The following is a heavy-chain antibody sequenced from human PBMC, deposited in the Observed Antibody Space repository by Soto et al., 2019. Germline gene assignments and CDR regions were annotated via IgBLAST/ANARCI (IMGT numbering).Heavy chain of an antibody. Sequence: EVQLVESGGGLVQPGGSLRLSCAASGLSFNTYEMNWVRQAPGKGLEWVSYISSSGSTIYYAESVKGRFTVSRNNGKNSLYLQMNSLRAEDTAVYYCAYGGSCDYWGQGTQVTVSS. J-gene: IGHJ4*02. CDR1: GLSFNTYE. D-gene: IGHD1-26*01. CDR3: AYGGSCDY. V-gene: IGHV3-48*03. CDR2: ISSSGSTI.